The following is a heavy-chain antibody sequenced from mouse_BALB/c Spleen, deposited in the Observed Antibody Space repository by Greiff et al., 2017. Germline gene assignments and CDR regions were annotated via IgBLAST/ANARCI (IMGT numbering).Heavy chain of an antibody. D-gene: IGHD2-14*01. Sequence: EVQRVESGGGLVKPGGSLKLSCAASGFTFSSYAMSWVRQTPEKRLEWVATISSGGSYTYYPDSVKGRFTISRDNAKNTLYLQMSSLRSEDTAMYYCARRARYDAFDYWGQGTTLTVSS. CDR1: GFTFSSYA. CDR3: ARRARYDAFDY. J-gene: IGHJ2*01. CDR2: ISSGGSYT. V-gene: IGHV5-9-3*01.